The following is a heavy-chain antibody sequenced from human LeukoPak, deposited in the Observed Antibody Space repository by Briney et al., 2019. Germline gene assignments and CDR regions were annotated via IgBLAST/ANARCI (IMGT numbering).Heavy chain of an antibody. J-gene: IGHJ4*02. V-gene: IGHV7-4-1*02. Sequence: ASVKVSCKASGYTFTDYYMNWVRQAPGQGLEWMGWINTNTGNPTYAQGFTGRFVFSLDTSVSTAYLQISSLKAEDTAVYYCARSGQLWAFDYWGQGTLVTVSS. D-gene: IGHD5-18*01. CDR3: ARSGQLWAFDY. CDR2: INTNTGNP. CDR1: GYTFTDYY.